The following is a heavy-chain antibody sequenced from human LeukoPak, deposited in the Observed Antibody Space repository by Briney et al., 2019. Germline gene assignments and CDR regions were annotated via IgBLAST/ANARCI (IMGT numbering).Heavy chain of an antibody. V-gene: IGHV4-38-2*01. D-gene: IGHD3-22*01. CDR2: IYHSGST. CDR1: GYSISSGYY. Sequence: XETLSLTCAVSGYSISSGYYWGWIRQPPGKGLEWIGSIYHSGSTYYNPSLKSRVTISVDTSKNQFSLKLSSVTAADTAVYYCAIYDSSGYYHDYWGQGTLVTVSS. CDR3: AIYDSSGYYHDY. J-gene: IGHJ4*02.